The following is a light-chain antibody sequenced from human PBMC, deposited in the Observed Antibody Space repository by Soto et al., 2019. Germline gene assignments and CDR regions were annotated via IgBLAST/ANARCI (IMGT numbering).Light chain of an antibody. V-gene: IGLV2-11*01. CDR1: SSDVGGYTY. CDR2: DVS. Sequence: QSVLTQPRSVSGSPGHSVAISCTGTSSDVGGYTYVAWYRQYPGKAPKLMLYDVSKRPSGVPDRFSGSKSGNTASLTISGLQAEDEADYYCCSYAGRYIVVFGGGTQLNVL. CDR3: CSYAGRYIVV. J-gene: IGLJ2*01.